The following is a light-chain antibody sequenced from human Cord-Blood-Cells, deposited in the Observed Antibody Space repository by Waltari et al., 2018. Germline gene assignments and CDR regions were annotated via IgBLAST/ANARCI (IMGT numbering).Light chain of an antibody. J-gene: IGKJ3*01. CDR3: QQSYSTPFT. CDR1: QRIISY. V-gene: IGKV1-39*01. Sequence: DIQMTQSPSSLSASVGDRVTITCRASQRIISYLNWYQQKPGKAPKLLIYAASSLQSGVPSRFSGSGSGTDFTLTISSLQPEDFATYYCQQSYSTPFTFGPGTKVDIK. CDR2: AAS.